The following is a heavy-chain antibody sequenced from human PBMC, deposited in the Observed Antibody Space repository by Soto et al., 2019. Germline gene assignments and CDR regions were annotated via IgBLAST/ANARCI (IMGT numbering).Heavy chain of an antibody. CDR1: GYSFTSYW. V-gene: IGHV5-51*01. CDR3: ARNLIVVVPAAMDAFDI. Sequence: GESLKISCKGSGYSFTSYWIGWVRQMPGKGLEWMGIIYPGDSDTRYSPSFQGQVTISADKSISTAYLQWSSLKASDTAMYYCARNLIVVVPAAMDAFDIWGQGTMVIVSS. D-gene: IGHD2-2*01. CDR2: IYPGDSDT. J-gene: IGHJ3*02.